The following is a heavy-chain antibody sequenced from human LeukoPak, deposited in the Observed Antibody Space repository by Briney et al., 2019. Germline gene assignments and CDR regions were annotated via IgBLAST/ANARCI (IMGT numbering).Heavy chain of an antibody. CDR1: GYTFTGYY. D-gene: IGHD4-17*01. Sequence: ASVKVSCKASGYTFTGYYMHWVRQAPGQGLEWMGWINPNSGGTNYAQKFQGRVTMTRDTSIGTAYMELSRLRSDDTAVYYCAVGPMTTVTTGSDYWGRGTLVTVSS. CDR2: INPNSGGT. J-gene: IGHJ4*02. CDR3: AVGPMTTVTTGSDY. V-gene: IGHV1-2*02.